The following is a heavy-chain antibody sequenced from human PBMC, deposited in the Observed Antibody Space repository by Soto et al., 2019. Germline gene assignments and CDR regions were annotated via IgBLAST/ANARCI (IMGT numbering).Heavy chain of an antibody. J-gene: IGHJ6*02. CDR3: AKDGKMRTKVWFPAGYGMDV. CDR1: GFTFSRYA. CDR2: ISVSGDNT. Sequence: GGSLTLSCAASGFTFSRYAMNWVRQAPGRGLQWISGISVSGDNTSYVESVRGRFTVYRDNSKNTLYLQMNNLRAEDTALYYCAKDGKMRTKVWFPAGYGMDVCGQGPTVTVP. V-gene: IGHV3-23*01. D-gene: IGHD3-10*01.